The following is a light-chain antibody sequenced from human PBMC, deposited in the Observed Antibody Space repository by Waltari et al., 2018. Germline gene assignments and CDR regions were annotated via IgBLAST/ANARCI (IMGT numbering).Light chain of an antibody. CDR3: QQYDNYWT. CDR2: DAS. J-gene: IGKJ1*01. CDR1: QTVRTF. V-gene: IGKV3-11*01. Sequence: EIVLTQSPATLTLSPGDTATLSCRASQTVRTFLAWYQQKPGQAPRLLIFDASSRATGISPKFRGSGSGTEFTLTISSLQPDDFATYYCQQYDNYWTFGQGTKVEIK.